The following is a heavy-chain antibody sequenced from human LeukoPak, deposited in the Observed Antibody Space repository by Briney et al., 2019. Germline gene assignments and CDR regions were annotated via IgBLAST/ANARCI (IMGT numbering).Heavy chain of an antibody. CDR1: GGSISSGSYY. V-gene: IGHV4-61*02. D-gene: IGHD2-15*01. CDR3: ARGTYSNWFDP. CDR2: IYTSGST. Sequence: SETLSLTCTVSGGSISSGSYYWSWIRQPAGKGLEWVGRIYTSGSTNYNPSLKSRVTISVDTSKNQFSLKLSSVTAADTAVYYCARGTYSNWFDPWGQGTLVTVSS. J-gene: IGHJ5*02.